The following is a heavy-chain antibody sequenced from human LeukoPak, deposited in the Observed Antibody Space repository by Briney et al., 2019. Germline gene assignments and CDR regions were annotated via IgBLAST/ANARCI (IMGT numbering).Heavy chain of an antibody. CDR1: GGSISSTVYY. Sequence: ASETLSLTCTVSGGSISSTVYYWGWIRQPPGKGLEWIGNVYYSGYTYYNPSLKGRLTISVDTSKNQFSLRLTSVTAADTAVYYCARHGPGYSSSHYYYYGMDVWGQGTTVTVSS. CDR3: ARHGPGYSSSHYYYYGMDV. V-gene: IGHV4-39*01. D-gene: IGHD6-6*01. J-gene: IGHJ6*02. CDR2: VYYSGYT.